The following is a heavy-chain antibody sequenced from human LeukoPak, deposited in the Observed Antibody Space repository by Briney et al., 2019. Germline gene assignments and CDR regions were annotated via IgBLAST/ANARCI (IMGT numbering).Heavy chain of an antibody. Sequence: SETLSPTCTVSGGSISSGSYYWSWIRQPAGKGLEWIGRIYTSGSTNYNPSLKSRVTISVDTSKNQFSLKLSSVTAADTAVYYCAMNDRRVGAFDIWGQGTMVTVSS. CDR1: GGSISSGSYY. CDR3: AMNDRRVGAFDI. J-gene: IGHJ3*02. V-gene: IGHV4-61*02. CDR2: IYTSGST. D-gene: IGHD1-1*01.